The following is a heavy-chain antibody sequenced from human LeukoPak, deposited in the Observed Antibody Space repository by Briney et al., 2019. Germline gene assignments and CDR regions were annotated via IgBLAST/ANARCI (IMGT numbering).Heavy chain of an antibody. CDR3: ARHKEVGATDMPFVY. Sequence: GESLKISCKGSGYSFTTYWIGWVRQIPGKGLEWMGIIYPCDSDTRYSPSFQGQVTISADRSTSTLYLQWSSLKASDTAMYYCARHKEVGATDMPFVYWGQGSLVTVSS. V-gene: IGHV5-51*01. D-gene: IGHD1-26*01. CDR2: IYPCDSDT. CDR1: GYSFTTYW. J-gene: IGHJ4*02.